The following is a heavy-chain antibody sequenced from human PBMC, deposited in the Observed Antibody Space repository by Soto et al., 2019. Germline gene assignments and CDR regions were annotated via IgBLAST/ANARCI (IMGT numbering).Heavy chain of an antibody. V-gene: IGHV4-59*02. CDR2: IYDDVGST. Sequence: QVLLQESGPGLVKPSETLSLTCTVSGASVSSNYWSWIRQPPGKGLEWIGYIYDDVGSTDYSTSLKGRVTISIDTPKNEVSLRRSAVTAADTVVYFCARDPEGYCSGPKCYTERGTFDICGQGTLVTVSS. D-gene: IGHD2-15*01. CDR1: GASVSSNY. J-gene: IGHJ3*02. CDR3: ARDPEGYCSGPKCYTERGTFDI.